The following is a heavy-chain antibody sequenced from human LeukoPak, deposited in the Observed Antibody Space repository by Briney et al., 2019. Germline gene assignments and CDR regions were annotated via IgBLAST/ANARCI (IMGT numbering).Heavy chain of an antibody. D-gene: IGHD2-2*01. Sequence: SGTLSLTCAVYGGSFRGYYWSWIRQPPGKGLEWIGEINHSGSTNYNPSLKSRVTISLDTSMKKFSLKLNSVTAADTAVYYCASTERCSTTCPLDYWGQGTLVTVSS. J-gene: IGHJ4*02. CDR2: INHSGST. CDR1: GGSFRGYY. CDR3: ASTERCSTTCPLDY. V-gene: IGHV4-34*01.